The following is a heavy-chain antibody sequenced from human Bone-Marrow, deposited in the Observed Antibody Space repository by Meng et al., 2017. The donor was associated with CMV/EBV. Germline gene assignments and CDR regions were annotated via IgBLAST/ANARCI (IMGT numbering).Heavy chain of an antibody. CDR3: ARLKVDYQLPLDY. CDR1: EVPIETNQNY. D-gene: IGHD2-2*01. V-gene: IGHV4-39*01. Sequence: TGSEVPIETNQNYWAWIRQPPGRGLEWIGSINYSGGTHYNPSLKSRVTISVDTSKNQFSLKVNSVSAADTAVYYCARLKVDYQLPLDYWGQGTLVTVSS. CDR2: INYSGGT. J-gene: IGHJ4*02.